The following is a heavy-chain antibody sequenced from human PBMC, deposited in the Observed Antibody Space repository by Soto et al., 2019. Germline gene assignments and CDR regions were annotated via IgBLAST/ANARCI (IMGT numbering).Heavy chain of an antibody. CDR2: INSDGSST. V-gene: IGHV3-74*01. CDR3: ARVMDTAMAPLGMDV. Sequence: WGSMGLSCAASGVTFCSYWMHWVRQATGKGLVWVSRINSDGSSTSYADSVKGRFTISRDNAKNTLYLQMNSLRAEDTAVYYCARVMDTAMAPLGMDVWGQGTTVTVSS. J-gene: IGHJ6*02. D-gene: IGHD5-18*01. CDR1: GVTFCSYW.